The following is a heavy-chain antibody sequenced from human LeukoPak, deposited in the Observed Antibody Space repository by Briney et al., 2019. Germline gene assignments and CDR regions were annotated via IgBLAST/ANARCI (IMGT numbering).Heavy chain of an antibody. CDR3: ARGFISSGWYYYYYMDV. CDR2: INHSGST. V-gene: IGHV4-34*01. D-gene: IGHD6-19*01. Sequence: PSETLSLTCAVYGGSFSGYYWSWIRQPPGKGLEWIGKINHSGSTNYNPSLKSRVTISVDTSKNQFSLKLSSVTAADTAVYYCARGFISSGWYYYYYMDVWGKGTTVTVSS. J-gene: IGHJ6*03. CDR1: GGSFSGYY.